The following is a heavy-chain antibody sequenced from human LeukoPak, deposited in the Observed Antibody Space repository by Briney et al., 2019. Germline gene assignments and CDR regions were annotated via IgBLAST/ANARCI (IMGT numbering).Heavy chain of an antibody. D-gene: IGHD1-26*01. CDR1: GGSISSSSYY. J-gene: IGHJ3*02. CDR3: ARLNSGSPDAFDI. CDR2: IYYSGST. Sequence: PSETLSLTCTVSGGSISSSSYYWGWIRQPPGKGLEWIGSIYYSGSTYYNPSLKSRVTISVDTSKNQFSLKLSSVTAADTAVYYCARLNSGSPDAFDIWGQGTMVTASS. V-gene: IGHV4-39*01.